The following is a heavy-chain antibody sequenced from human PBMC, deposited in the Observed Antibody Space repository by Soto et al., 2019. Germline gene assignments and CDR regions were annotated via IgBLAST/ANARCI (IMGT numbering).Heavy chain of an antibody. J-gene: IGHJ6*02. V-gene: IGHV4-61*01. CDR2: IYYSGST. D-gene: IGHD3-3*01. CDR1: GGSVSSGSYY. CDR3: ARDVGRFLESGKGMDV. Sequence: TLSLTYTVSGGSVSSGSYYWSWIRQPPGKGLEWIGYIYYSGSTNYNPSLKSRVTISVDTSKNQFSLKLSSVTAADTAVYYCARDVGRFLESGKGMDVWGQGNTVTVSS.